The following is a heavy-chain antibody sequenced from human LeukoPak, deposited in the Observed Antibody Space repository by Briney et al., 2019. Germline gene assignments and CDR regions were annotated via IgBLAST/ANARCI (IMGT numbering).Heavy chain of an antibody. J-gene: IGHJ4*02. V-gene: IGHV1-18*01. CDR3: AREEWSIGVCYPSGY. Sequence: GASVTVSHKASVYSFTSYGISWVRQAPAQGLEWMGWISTYNANTNYALKLQGRVTLTTNTSTSTAYRELKSLRSGDTAVYYCAREEWSIGVCYPSGYWGQGTLVTVSS. CDR2: ISTYNANT. CDR1: VYSFTSYG. D-gene: IGHD2-8*01.